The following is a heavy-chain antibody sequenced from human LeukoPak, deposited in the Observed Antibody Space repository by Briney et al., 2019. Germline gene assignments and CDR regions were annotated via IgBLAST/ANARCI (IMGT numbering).Heavy chain of an antibody. J-gene: IGHJ4*02. CDR1: GFTFSSYA. D-gene: IGHD2-21*02. CDR2: ISGGASNT. V-gene: IGHV3-23*01. Sequence: GRSLRLSCAASGFTFSSYAMSWVRQAPGKGLEWISSISGGASNTYYVDSVKGRFTISRDSSNNTLLLQMTSLRVEDTAIYFCARARSMLRLRSSFDFWGQGALVTVSS. CDR3: ARARSMLRLRSSFDF.